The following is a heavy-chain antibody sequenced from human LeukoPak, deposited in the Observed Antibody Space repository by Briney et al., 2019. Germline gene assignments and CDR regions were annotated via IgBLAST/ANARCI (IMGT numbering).Heavy chain of an antibody. Sequence: QSGGSLRLSCAISGFIFNTNGMNWVRQSPGKGLEWLATIAGGDESTYYADSVKGRFAISRDNSKSTVFLHMNSLRVEDTAVYYCARGVYWSLDYWGQGTPVTVSS. CDR2: IAGGDEST. V-gene: IGHV3-23*01. J-gene: IGHJ4*02. CDR3: ARGVYWSLDY. D-gene: IGHD1-1*01. CDR1: GFIFNTNG.